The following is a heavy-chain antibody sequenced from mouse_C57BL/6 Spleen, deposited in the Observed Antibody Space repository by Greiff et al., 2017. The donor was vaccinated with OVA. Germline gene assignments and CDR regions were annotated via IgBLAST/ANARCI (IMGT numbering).Heavy chain of an antibody. CDR1: GFTFSDYG. J-gene: IGHJ3*01. D-gene: IGHD1-1*01. CDR2: ISSGSSTI. V-gene: IGHV5-17*01. Sequence: DVMLVESGGGLVKPGGSLKLSCAASGFTFSDYGMHWVRQAPEKGLEWVAYISSGSSTIYYADTVKGRFTIFRDNAKNTLFLQMTSLRSEDTAMYYCARSQIPLDYYGSSPFAYWGQGTLVTVSA. CDR3: ARSQIPLDYYGSSPFAY.